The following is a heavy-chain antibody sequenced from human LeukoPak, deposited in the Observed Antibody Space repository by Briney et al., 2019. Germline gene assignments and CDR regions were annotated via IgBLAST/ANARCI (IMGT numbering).Heavy chain of an antibody. CDR2: INHSGST. Sequence: SETLSLTCAVYGGSFSGYYWSWIRQPPGKGLEWIGEINHSGSTNYNPSLKSRVTISVDTSKNQFSLKLSSVTAADTAVYYCARDNMAYRGGDCYYRWSDPWGQGTLVTVSS. CDR1: GGSFSGYY. V-gene: IGHV4-34*01. J-gene: IGHJ5*02. CDR3: ARDNMAYRGGDCYYRWSDP. D-gene: IGHD2-21*02.